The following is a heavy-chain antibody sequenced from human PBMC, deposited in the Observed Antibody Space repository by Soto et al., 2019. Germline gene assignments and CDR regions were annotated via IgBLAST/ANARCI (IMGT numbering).Heavy chain of an antibody. V-gene: IGHV3-11*01. CDR3: ARDGGYGSGSYYRVFYYYGMDV. D-gene: IGHD3-10*01. CDR1: GFTFSDYY. Sequence: QVQLVESGGGLVKPGGSLRLSCAASGFTFSDYYMSWIRQAPGKGLEWVSYISSSGSTIYYADSVKGRFTISRDNAKSQLYLQMNSLRAEDTAVYYCARDGGYGSGSYYRVFYYYGMDVWGQGTTVTVSS. CDR2: ISSSGSTI. J-gene: IGHJ6*02.